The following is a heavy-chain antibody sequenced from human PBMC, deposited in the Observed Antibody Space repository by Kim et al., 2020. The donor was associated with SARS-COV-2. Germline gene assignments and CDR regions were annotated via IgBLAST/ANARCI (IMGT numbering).Heavy chain of an antibody. J-gene: IGHJ4*02. CDR2: IIPIFGTA. D-gene: IGHD1-26*01. CDR3: ARGIVGAQNTENHFDY. CDR1: GGTFSSYA. Sequence: SVKVSCKASGGTFSSYAISWVRQAPGQGLEWMGGIIPIFGTANYAQKFQGRVTITADESTSTAYMELSSLRSEDTAVYYCARGIVGAQNTENHFDYWGQGTLVTVSS. V-gene: IGHV1-69*13.